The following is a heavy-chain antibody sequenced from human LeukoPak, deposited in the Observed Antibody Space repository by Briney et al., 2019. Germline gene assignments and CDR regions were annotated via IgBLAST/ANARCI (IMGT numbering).Heavy chain of an antibody. D-gene: IGHD3-22*01. J-gene: IGHJ5*02. CDR2: ISGRNGDT. V-gene: IGHV1-18*01. CDR3: TRVDHHLVVVVVASGWLEP. CDR1: GYTLYIFG. Sequence: SPNASGYTLYIFGIAWVRQAPGQGLEWVGWISGRNGDTKYAQTFQDRLTMTTETSTNIAYMELWSLTSDDTAGYYCTRVDHHLVVVVVASGWLEPWG.